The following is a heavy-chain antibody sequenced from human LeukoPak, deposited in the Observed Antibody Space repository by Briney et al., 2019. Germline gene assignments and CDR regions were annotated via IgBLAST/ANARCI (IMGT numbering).Heavy chain of an antibody. J-gene: IGHJ4*02. CDR2: IYYSGST. CDR3: ARVLFEYYYDSSGYGNIFDY. CDR1: GGSISSGGYS. Sequence: SETLSLTCTVSGGSISSGGYSWSWIRQHPGKGLEWIGYIYYSGSTYYNPSLKSRVTISVDTSKNQFSLKLSSVTDADTAAYYCARVLFEYYYDSSGYGNIFDYWGQGTLVTVSS. V-gene: IGHV4-31*03. D-gene: IGHD3-22*01.